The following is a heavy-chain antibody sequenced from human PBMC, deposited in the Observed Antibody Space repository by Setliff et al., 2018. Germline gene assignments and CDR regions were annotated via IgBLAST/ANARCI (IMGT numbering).Heavy chain of an antibody. V-gene: IGHV1-3*04. Sequence: ASVKVSCKASGYTFTNYAIHWVRQAPGQRPEWMGWINTGNANTKYSQKFQGRVTITRDTSASTAYMELSSLTSEDTAIYYCARGDVYSGSYYHFDYWGQGTLVTVSS. CDR1: GYTFTNYA. D-gene: IGHD1-26*01. CDR2: INTGNANT. CDR3: ARGDVYSGSYYHFDY. J-gene: IGHJ4*02.